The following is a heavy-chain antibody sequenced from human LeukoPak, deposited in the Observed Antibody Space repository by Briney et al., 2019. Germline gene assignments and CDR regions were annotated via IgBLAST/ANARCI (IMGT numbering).Heavy chain of an antibody. V-gene: IGHV3-23*01. J-gene: IGHJ4*02. Sequence: GGSLRLSCAASGFSFSSYGMSWVRQAPGKVLEWVSGISNSGGRTYYADSVKGRFTISRDNSKNTLYLQMNSLRAEDTAVYYCANQRGYSGYDSYPFDYWGQGTLVTVSS. CDR3: ANQRGYSGYDSYPFDY. D-gene: IGHD5-12*01. CDR2: ISNSGGRT. CDR1: GFSFSSYG.